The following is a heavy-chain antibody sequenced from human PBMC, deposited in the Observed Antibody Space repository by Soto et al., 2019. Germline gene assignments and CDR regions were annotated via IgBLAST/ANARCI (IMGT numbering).Heavy chain of an antibody. J-gene: IGHJ4*02. CDR3: ARANSGDDDEFDY. Sequence: ASVKVSCKASGYTFTGYYIHWVRQAPGQGLEWMGWVNPSSGGSNSAQRFQGRVTMTRDTSITTAYMDLTSLTYDDTAVYYCARANSGDDDEFDYWGQGTLVTVSS. CDR1: GYTFTGYY. CDR2: VNPSSGGS. V-gene: IGHV1-2*02. D-gene: IGHD5-12*01.